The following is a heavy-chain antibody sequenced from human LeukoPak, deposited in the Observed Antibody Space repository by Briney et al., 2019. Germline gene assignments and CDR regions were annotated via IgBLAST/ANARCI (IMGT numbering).Heavy chain of an antibody. CDR3: ARYKRPSHNFDY. CDR1: GGSISSYY. V-gene: IGHV4-4*07. CDR2: ISTSGST. Sequence: SETLSLTCTVSGGSISSYYWSWIRQPAGKALGWIGRISTSGSTNYNPSLKSRVSMSVDTSKNQFSLKLSSVTAADTAVYYCARYKRPSHNFDYWGQGTLVTVSS. J-gene: IGHJ4*02. D-gene: IGHD1-14*01.